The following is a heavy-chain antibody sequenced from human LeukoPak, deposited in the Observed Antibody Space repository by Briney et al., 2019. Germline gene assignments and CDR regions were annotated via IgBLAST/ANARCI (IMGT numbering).Heavy chain of an antibody. CDR1: GFTFSTYG. V-gene: IGHV1-2*02. CDR2: INPNSGGT. Sequence: GGSLRLSCAVPGFTFSTYGMHWVRQAPGQGLEWMGWINPNSGGTNYARKFQGRVTMTRDTSISTAYMELSRLRSDDTAVYYCARIVLYYDILTGPRGSWFDPWGQGTLVTVFS. J-gene: IGHJ5*02. CDR3: ARIVLYYDILTGPRGSWFDP. D-gene: IGHD3-9*01.